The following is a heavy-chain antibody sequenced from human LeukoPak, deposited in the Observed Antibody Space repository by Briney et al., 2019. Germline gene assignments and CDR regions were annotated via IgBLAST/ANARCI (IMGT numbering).Heavy chain of an antibody. D-gene: IGHD3-22*01. CDR3: ARRPGPKRYYYDSSGYPGGDC. Sequence: SETLSLTCAVYGGSFSGYYWSWIRQPPGKGLEWIGEINHSGSTNYNPSLKSRVTISVDTSKNQFSLKLSSVTAADTAVYYCARRPGPKRYYYDSSGYPGGDCWGRGTLVTVSS. CDR1: GGSFSGYY. V-gene: IGHV4-34*01. J-gene: IGHJ4*02. CDR2: INHSGST.